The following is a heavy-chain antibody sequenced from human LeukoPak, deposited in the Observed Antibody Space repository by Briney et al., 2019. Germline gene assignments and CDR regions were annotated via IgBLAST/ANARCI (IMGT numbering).Heavy chain of an antibody. V-gene: IGHV4-39*07. D-gene: IGHD1-26*01. Sequence: PSETLSLTCTVSGGSISSSSRYWGWIRQPPGKGLEWIGSIYYSGTTYYSPSLKSRVTISVDTSKSQFSLKLSSVTAADTAVYYCATTTIRLGYWGQGTLVTVSS. CDR1: GGSISSSSRY. CDR3: ATTTIRLGY. J-gene: IGHJ4*02. CDR2: IYYSGTT.